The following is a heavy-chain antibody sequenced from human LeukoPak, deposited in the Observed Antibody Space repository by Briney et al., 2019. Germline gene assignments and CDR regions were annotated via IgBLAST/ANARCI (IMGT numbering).Heavy chain of an antibody. V-gene: IGHV3-30*18. CDR1: GFTFSSCG. Sequence: GRSLRLSCAASGFTFSSCGMHWVRQAPGKGLEWVAVISYDGSNKYYADSVKGRFTISRDNSKNTLYLQMNSLRAEDTAVYYCAKDGDYYDSSGQFDYWGQGTLVTVSS. D-gene: IGHD3-22*01. CDR3: AKDGDYYDSSGQFDY. CDR2: ISYDGSNK. J-gene: IGHJ4*02.